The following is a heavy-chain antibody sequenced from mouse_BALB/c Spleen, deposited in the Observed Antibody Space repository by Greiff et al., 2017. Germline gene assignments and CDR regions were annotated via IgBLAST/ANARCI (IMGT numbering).Heavy chain of an antibody. CDR1: GYTFTSYW. D-gene: IGHD4-1*01. CDR2: IDPSDSET. J-gene: IGHJ4*01. CDR3: ARRSGTGAMDY. Sequence: QVQLKQPGAELVKPGAPVKLSCKASGYTFTSYWMNWVKQRPGRGLEWIGRIDPSDSETHYNQKFKDKATLTVDKSSSTAYIQLSSLTSEDSAVYYCARRSGTGAMDYWGQGTSVTVSS. V-gene: IGHV1-69*02.